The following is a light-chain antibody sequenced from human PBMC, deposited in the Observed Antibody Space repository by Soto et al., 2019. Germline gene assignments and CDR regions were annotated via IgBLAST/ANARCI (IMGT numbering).Light chain of an antibody. Sequence: QSVLTQPPSVSEAPGQRVTIACTGSSSNIGAGYEAHWYQQVPGTAPKLLIYENNNRPSGVPDRFSGSKSGTSASLAITGLQYEDEADYYCQSYDSSLSGYVFGTGTKLTVL. CDR3: QSYDSSLSGYV. CDR2: ENN. CDR1: SSNIGAGYE. V-gene: IGLV1-40*01. J-gene: IGLJ1*01.